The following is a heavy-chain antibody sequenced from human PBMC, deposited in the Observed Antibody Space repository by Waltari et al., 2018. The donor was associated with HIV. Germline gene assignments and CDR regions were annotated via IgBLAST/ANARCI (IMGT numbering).Heavy chain of an antibody. J-gene: IGHJ4*02. CDR2: ISGSGGST. V-gene: IGHV3-23*01. CDR1: GFTFSSYA. D-gene: IGHD3-3*01. Sequence: EVQLLESGGGLVQPGGSLRLSCAASGFTFSSYAMSWVRQAPGKGLEWVSAISGSGGSTYYADSVKGRFTSSRDNSKNTLYLQMNSLRAEDTAVYYCAKIRGFLEWLLSDYWGQGTLVTVSS. CDR3: AKIRGFLEWLLSDY.